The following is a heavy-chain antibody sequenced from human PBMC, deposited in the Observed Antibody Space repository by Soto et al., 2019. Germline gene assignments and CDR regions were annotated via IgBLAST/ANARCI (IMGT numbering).Heavy chain of an antibody. V-gene: IGHV3-23*01. D-gene: IGHD4-17*01. J-gene: IGHJ3*02. CDR2: ISASGGGT. CDR3: VRWIRAYGNAFDI. Sequence: EVQLLESGGGLVQPGGSLRLSSAASGFTFSKYAMTWVRQAPWKGLEWVSAISASGGGTYYADSVKGRFTISRDNSKNTLYLQMNSLRAEDTAVYYCVRWIRAYGNAFDIWGQGTMVTVSS. CDR1: GFTFSKYA.